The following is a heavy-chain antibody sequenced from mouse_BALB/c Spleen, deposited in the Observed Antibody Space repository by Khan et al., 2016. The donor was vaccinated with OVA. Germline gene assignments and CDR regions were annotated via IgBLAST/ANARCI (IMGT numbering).Heavy chain of an antibody. Sequence: EVELVESGGGLVQPGGSLRLSCATSGFTFTDYYMSWVRQPPGKALAWLGFIRTQAKGYTTEYSAAVKGLFTISRDNSQSIVYLQMNTLRGEDSATYYCGRETVEDSDWYLDVWGAGSTVTVAS. V-gene: IGHV7-3*02. CDR1: GFTFTDYY. CDR3: GRETVEDSDWYLDV. CDR2: IRTQAKGYTT. D-gene: IGHD1-1*01. J-gene: IGHJ1*01.